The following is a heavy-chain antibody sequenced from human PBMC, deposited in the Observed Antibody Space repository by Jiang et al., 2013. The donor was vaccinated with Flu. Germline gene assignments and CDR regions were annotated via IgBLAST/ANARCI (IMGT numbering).Heavy chain of an antibody. CDR3: ARLNIEYCNRGVCSWF. CDR2: IYHSGHT. D-gene: IGHD2-8*02. CDR1: GGSISTGDYS. Sequence: GSGLVKPSQTLFLTCAVSGGSISTGDYSWTWIRQPPGKGLEWIGYIYHSGHTYYNPSLDSRVSTSVDKTKNQFSLRLSSVTAADTALYYCARLNIEYCNRGVCSWF. J-gene: IGHJ5*01. V-gene: IGHV4-30-2*01.